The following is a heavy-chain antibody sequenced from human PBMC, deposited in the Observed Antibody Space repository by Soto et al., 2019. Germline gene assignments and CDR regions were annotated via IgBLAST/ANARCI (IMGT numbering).Heavy chain of an antibody. CDR3: ARDRSGSRYKPWFAP. CDR1: GFTFSSYG. D-gene: IGHD3-16*02. CDR2: IWYDGSNK. Sequence: QVQLVESGGGVVQPGRSLRLSCAASGFTFSSYGMHWVRQAPGKGLEWVAVIWYDGSNKYYADSVKGRFTISRDNSKNTLYLQMNSLRAEDTAVYYCARDRSGSRYKPWFAPWGQGTLVTVSS. V-gene: IGHV3-33*01. J-gene: IGHJ5*02.